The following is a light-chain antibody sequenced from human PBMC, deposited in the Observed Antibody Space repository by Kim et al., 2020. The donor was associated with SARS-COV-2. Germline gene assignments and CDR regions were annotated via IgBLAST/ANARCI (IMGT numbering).Light chain of an antibody. Sequence: QSALTQPRSVSGSPGQSVTISCTGTSNDVGVYNYVSWFQQHPGKAPKLMIYDVTHRPSGVPDRFSGSKSGNTASLTVSGLQAEDEADYLCSSYAGAPTVVFGGGTQLTVL. CDR2: DVT. J-gene: IGLJ2*01. V-gene: IGLV2-11*01. CDR3: SSYAGAPTVV. CDR1: SNDVGVYNY.